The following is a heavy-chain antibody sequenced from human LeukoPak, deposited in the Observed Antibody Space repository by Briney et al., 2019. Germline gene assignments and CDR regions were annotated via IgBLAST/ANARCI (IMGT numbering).Heavy chain of an antibody. J-gene: IGHJ4*02. CDR2: IGISSNKI. V-gene: IGHV3-21*01. Sequence: GGSLRLSCAASGFTLRSYTMNWVRQAPGKGLEWVSSIGISSNKIYYADSVKGRFIISRDNAKNSVYLQMNSLRAEDTAVYYCARDGTSFDYWGLGTLVTVSS. CDR1: GFTLRSYT. CDR3: ARDGTSFDY.